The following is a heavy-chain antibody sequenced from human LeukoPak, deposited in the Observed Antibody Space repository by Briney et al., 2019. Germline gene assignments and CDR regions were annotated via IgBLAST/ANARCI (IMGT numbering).Heavy chain of an antibody. CDR1: GYTFTRYW. D-gene: IGHD6-19*01. CDR2: IYPGDSET. CDR3: ARSTGWYGH. Sequence: GEPLKISCKGSGYTFTRYWIAWVRQMPGKGLEWMGFIYPGDSETRYSPSFQVQVTISVDKSISTAYVQWSSLKASDTALYYCARSTGWYGHWGQGTLVTVSS. V-gene: IGHV5-51*01. J-gene: IGHJ4*02.